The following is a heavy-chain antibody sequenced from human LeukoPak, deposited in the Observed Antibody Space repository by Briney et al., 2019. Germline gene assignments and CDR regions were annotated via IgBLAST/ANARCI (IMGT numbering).Heavy chain of an antibody. Sequence: GGSLRLSCAASGFTFSNYWMSWVRQAPGKGLEWVANIKLDGSQKYYVDSVKGRFTISRDNAKSSLYLQMNSLRVEDTAVYYCARDLGGNFYYYYYGMDVWGQGTTVTVSS. CDR2: IKLDGSQK. D-gene: IGHD4-23*01. CDR1: GFTFSNYW. CDR3: ARDLGGNFYYYYYGMDV. J-gene: IGHJ6*02. V-gene: IGHV3-7*05.